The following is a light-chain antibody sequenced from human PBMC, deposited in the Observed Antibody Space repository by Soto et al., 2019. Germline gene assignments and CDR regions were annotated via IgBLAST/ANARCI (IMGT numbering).Light chain of an antibody. CDR3: RSYGSNFFYV. CDR1: SSNIGAGYD. V-gene: IGLV1-40*01. Sequence: QSVLTQPPSVSGAPGQRGTISCTGSSSNIGAGYDVHWYQQLPGTAPKLLIYGNINRPSGVPERFSGYKSGTSASLAITGPRPEGEAVYYCRSYGSNFFYVFGSGNKLTVL. J-gene: IGLJ1*01. CDR2: GNI.